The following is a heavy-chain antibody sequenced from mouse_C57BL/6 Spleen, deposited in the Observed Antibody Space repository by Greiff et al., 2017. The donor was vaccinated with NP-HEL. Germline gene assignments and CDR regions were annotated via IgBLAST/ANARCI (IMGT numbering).Heavy chain of an antibody. D-gene: IGHD6-2*01. CDR3: AIGSCAVSYSMDY. V-gene: IGHV1-74*01. J-gene: IGHJ4*01. CDR1: GYTFTSYW. Sequence: QVQLQQPGAELVKPGASVKVSCKASGYTFTSYWMHWVKQRPGQGLEWIGRIHPSDSDTNYNQKFKGKATLTVDKYYSKAYMQLSSLASEDYAVYYCAIGSCAVSYSMDYWGQVTSVTVSS. CDR2: IHPSDSDT.